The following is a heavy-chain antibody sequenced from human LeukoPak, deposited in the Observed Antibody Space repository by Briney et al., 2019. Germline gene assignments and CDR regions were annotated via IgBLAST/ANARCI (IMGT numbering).Heavy chain of an antibody. V-gene: IGHV3-7*05. Sequence: PGGSLRLSCAGSGFTFSSYLMSWVRQAPGKGLEWVANIKQDGSETFYVDSVKGRFTISRDNAKNSLYLQMNSLRVEDTAVYYCARDRASYNWNYDLDYWGRGTLVTVSS. CDR1: GFTFSSYL. CDR2: IKQDGSET. J-gene: IGHJ4*02. CDR3: ARDRASYNWNYDLDY. D-gene: IGHD1-7*01.